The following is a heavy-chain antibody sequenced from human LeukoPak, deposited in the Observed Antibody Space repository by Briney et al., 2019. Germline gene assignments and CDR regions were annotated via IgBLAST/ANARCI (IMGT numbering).Heavy chain of an antibody. CDR2: IYYSGST. CDR3: ARHNCGGDCYFGVVPANWFDP. CDR1: GVSMRTYY. J-gene: IGHJ5*02. Sequence: SETLSLTCTVSGVSMRTYYWSWIRQPPGKGLEWIGSIYYSGSTYYNPSLKSRVTISVDTSKNQFSLKLSSVTAADTAVYYCARHNCGGDCYFGVVPANWFDPWGQGILVTVSS. D-gene: IGHD2-21*01. V-gene: IGHV4-39*01.